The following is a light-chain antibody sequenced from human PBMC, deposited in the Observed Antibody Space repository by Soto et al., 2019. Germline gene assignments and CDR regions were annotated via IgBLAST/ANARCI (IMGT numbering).Light chain of an antibody. CDR2: EGS. Sequence: QSVLTQPASLSGSPGQSITISCTGTSSDVGSYNLVSWYQQHPGKAPKLMIYEGSKRPSGVSNRFSGSKSGNTASLTISGLQAEDEADYYCCSYAGSVYVFGTGTKVTVL. J-gene: IGLJ1*01. V-gene: IGLV2-23*01. CDR1: SSDVGSYNL. CDR3: CSYAGSVYV.